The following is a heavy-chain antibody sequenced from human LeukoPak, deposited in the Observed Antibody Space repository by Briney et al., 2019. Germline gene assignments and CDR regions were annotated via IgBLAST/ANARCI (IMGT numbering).Heavy chain of an antibody. D-gene: IGHD2-21*02. CDR2: ISASGNT. CDR3: ARQGVATAIDY. CDR1: GGSISNYY. Sequence: NPSETLSLTCTVSGGSISNYYWSWIRQPAGKGLEWIGRISASGNTNYNPSLKSRVTMSVDTSMNLFALKLSSVTAADTAVYYCARQGVATAIDYRGQGTLVTVSS. V-gene: IGHV4-4*07. J-gene: IGHJ4*02.